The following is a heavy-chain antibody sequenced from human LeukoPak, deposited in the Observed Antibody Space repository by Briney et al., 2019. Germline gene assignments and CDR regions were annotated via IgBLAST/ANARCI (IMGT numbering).Heavy chain of an antibody. CDR1: GYTFTSYD. CDR3: ARGGPTYYYYYGMDV. V-gene: IGHV1-8*01. J-gene: IGHJ6*02. CDR2: MNPNSGNT. Sequence: ASVKVSCKASGYTFTSYDINWVRQAPGQGLEWMGWMNPNSGNTGYAQKFQGRVTMTRNTSISTAYMELSSLRSEDTAVYYCARGGPTYYYYYGMDVWGQGTTVTVSS.